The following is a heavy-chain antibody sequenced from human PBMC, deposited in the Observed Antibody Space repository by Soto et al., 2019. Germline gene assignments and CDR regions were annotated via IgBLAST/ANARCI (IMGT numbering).Heavy chain of an antibody. Sequence: SETLSLTCAVYGGSFSGYYWSWIRQPPGKGLEWIGEINHSGSTRYSPSFQGQVTISADKSISTAYLQWSSLKASDTAMYYCVTTPGITMVRGVISDAFDIWGQGTMVTVSS. CDR1: GGSFSGYY. D-gene: IGHD3-10*01. CDR3: VTTPGITMVRGVISDAFDI. V-gene: IGHV4-34*01. J-gene: IGHJ3*02. CDR2: INHSGST.